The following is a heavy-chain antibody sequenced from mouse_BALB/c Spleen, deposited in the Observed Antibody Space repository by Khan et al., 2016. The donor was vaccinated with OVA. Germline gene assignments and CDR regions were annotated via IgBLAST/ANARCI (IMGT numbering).Heavy chain of an antibody. D-gene: IGHD1-3*01. CDR2: IWGDGST. V-gene: IGHV2-3*01. J-gene: IGHJ4*01. CDR1: GFSLTSYG. Sequence: VQLQESGPGLVAPSQSLSITCTVSGFSLTSYGVNWVRQPPGKGLEWLGVIWGDGSTNSHSTLKSRLSISKDNSKSQVFLKLNSLQTDDTATYYGAKWVNSYYAMDYWGQGTSVTVSS. CDR3: AKWVNSYYAMDY.